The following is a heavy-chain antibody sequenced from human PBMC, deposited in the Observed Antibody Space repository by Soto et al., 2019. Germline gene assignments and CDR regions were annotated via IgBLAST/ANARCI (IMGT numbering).Heavy chain of an antibody. CDR3: ARDGGSY. Sequence: QVQLVESGGGVVQPGRSLRLSCAASGFTFSTYAMHWLRQAPGKGLEWVAVIAYDGTNKYYADSVKGRFTISRDNSKNTLYLQMNSLRPEDTAVFYCARDGGSYWGQGTPVIVSS. J-gene: IGHJ4*02. D-gene: IGHD3-16*01. CDR1: GFTFSTYA. CDR2: IAYDGTNK. V-gene: IGHV3-30-3*01.